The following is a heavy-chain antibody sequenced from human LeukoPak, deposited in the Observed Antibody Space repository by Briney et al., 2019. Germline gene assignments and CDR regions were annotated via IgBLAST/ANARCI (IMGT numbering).Heavy chain of an antibody. Sequence: SGTLSLTCTVSGGSISSYYWSWIRQPPGKGLEWIGYIYYSGSTNYNPSLKSRVTISVDTSKNQFSLKLSSVTAADTAVYYCARGGGYCSSTSCSIGPRIWPPNRNWFDPWGQGTLVTVSS. J-gene: IGHJ5*02. CDR1: GGSISSYY. D-gene: IGHD2-2*01. CDR2: IYYSGST. V-gene: IGHV4-59*12. CDR3: ARGGGYCSSTSCSIGPRIWPPNRNWFDP.